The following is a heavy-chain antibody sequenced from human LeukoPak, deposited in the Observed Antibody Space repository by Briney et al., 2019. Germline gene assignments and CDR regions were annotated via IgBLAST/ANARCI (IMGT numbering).Heavy chain of an antibody. CDR2: IYYSGST. J-gene: IGHJ6*02. V-gene: IGHV4-30-4*01. Sequence: PSETLSLTCTVSGGSISSGDYYWSWIRQPPGKGLEWIGYIYYSGSTYYNPSLKSRVTISVDTSKNQFSLKLSSVTAADTAVYYCAREGPLRYFDWLAYYYYGMDVWGQGTTVTVSS. D-gene: IGHD3-9*01. CDR3: AREGPLRYFDWLAYYYYGMDV. CDR1: GGSISSGDYY.